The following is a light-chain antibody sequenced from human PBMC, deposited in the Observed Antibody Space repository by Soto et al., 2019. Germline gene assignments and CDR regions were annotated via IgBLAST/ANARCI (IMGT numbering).Light chain of an antibody. CDR2: EVS. Sequence: QSALAQPPSASGSPGQSVTISCTGTSCDVGADYYVPWYQQHPGTAPKLLIYEVSKRPSGVPDRFSGSKSGTSASLTVTGLQAEDEADYYCHSLDRGHNALFGGGTKLTVL. J-gene: IGLJ3*02. CDR3: HSLDRGHNAL. CDR1: SCDVGADYY. V-gene: IGLV2-8*01.